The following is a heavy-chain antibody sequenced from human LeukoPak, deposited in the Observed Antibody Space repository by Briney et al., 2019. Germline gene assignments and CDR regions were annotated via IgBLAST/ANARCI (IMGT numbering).Heavy chain of an antibody. CDR3: AKDILGDFDY. CDR1: GFTFSSYA. J-gene: IGHJ4*02. CDR2: ISWNSGSI. Sequence: GGSLRLSCAASGFTFSSYAMSWVRQAPGKGLEWVSGISWNSGSIGYADSVKGRFTISRDNAKNSLYLQMNSLRAEDTALYYCAKDILGDFDYWGQGTLVTVSS. V-gene: IGHV3-9*01.